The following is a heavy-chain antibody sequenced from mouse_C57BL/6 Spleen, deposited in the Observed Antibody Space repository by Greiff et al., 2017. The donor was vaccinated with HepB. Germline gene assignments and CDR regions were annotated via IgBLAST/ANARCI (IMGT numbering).Heavy chain of an antibody. D-gene: IGHD1-1*01. J-gene: IGHJ2*01. CDR3: AREYYYGSSYGY. CDR1: GYAFSSSW. Sequence: QVQLQQSGPELVKPGASVKISCKASGYAFSSSWMNWVKQRPGKGLEWIGRIYPGDGDTNYNGKFKGKATLTADKSSSTAYMQLSSLTSEDSAVYFCAREYYYGSSYGYWGQGTTLTVSS. CDR2: IYPGDGDT. V-gene: IGHV1-82*01.